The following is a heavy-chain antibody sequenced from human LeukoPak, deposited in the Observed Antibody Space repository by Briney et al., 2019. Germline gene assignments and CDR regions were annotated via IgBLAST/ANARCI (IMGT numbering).Heavy chain of an antibody. V-gene: IGHV4-4*07. J-gene: IGHJ5*02. Sequence: SETLSLTCTVSGGSISSYYWSWIRQPAGKGLEWIGRISSSGSTNYNPSLRSRITMSADTSKNQFSLKLSSATAADTAVYYCARDRPTPGDCTSTTCYRWFDPWGQGTLVSVSS. CDR1: GGSISSYY. CDR2: ISSSGST. D-gene: IGHD2-2*01. CDR3: ARDRPTPGDCTSTTCYRWFDP.